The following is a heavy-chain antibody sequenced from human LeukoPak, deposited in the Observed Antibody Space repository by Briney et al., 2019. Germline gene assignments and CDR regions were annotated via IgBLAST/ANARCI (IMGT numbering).Heavy chain of an antibody. CDR1: GFTFSSYA. Sequence: GGSLRLSCAASGFTFSSYAMSWVRQAPGKGLEWVSTISGGGGSTYYSDSVKGRFTISRDNSKNTLYLQMNSLRAEDTAIYYCAKENWGYNWKYDSSGSGVNYWGQGTLVTFSS. D-gene: IGHD3-22*01. V-gene: IGHV3-23*01. CDR3: AKENWGYNWKYDSSGSGVNY. J-gene: IGHJ4*02. CDR2: ISGGGGST.